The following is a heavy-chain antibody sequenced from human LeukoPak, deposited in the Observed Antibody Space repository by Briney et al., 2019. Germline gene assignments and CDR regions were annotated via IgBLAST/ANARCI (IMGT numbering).Heavy chain of an antibody. CDR2: INGDGSST. Sequence: PGGSLRLSCAASGFTFSSYWMHWVRHAPGKGLVWVSRINGDGSSTTYVDSVMGRFTISRDNAKNTLYLQMNSVRAEDTAVYYCARGHIAAAGIHYWGQGTLVIVSS. CDR1: GFTFSSYW. D-gene: IGHD6-13*01. CDR3: ARGHIAAAGIHY. V-gene: IGHV3-74*01. J-gene: IGHJ4*02.